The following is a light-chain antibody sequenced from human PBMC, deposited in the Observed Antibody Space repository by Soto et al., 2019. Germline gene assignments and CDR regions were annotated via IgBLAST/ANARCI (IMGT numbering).Light chain of an antibody. CDR3: QHYYTTPPA. CDR1: QSVLYSPNNKNY. CDR2: WAS. Sequence: DIVMTQSPDSLAVSLGERATINCKSSQSVLYSPNNKNYLAWFQQKPGLPPKLIIYWASTRESGVPDRFSGSGSGTDFTLTISSLQAEYVAVYYCQHYYTTPPAFGPGTKVDIK. J-gene: IGKJ3*01. V-gene: IGKV4-1*01.